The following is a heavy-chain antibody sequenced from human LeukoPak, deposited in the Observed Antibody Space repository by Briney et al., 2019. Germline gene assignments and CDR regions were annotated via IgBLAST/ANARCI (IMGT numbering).Heavy chain of an antibody. CDR2: INGNDGST. J-gene: IGHJ4*02. CDR3: ARDEGSTYNQLDF. V-gene: IGHV1-2*02. Sequence: GASVEVSCKASGYTFDNFYIHWGRQAPGQGPEWMGWINGNDGSTKYAQKFQGRVTMTRVTAISTVYMDLSGLRPDDTAIYYCARDEGSTYNQLDFWGQGTLVTVSS. D-gene: IGHD1-14*01. CDR1: GYTFDNFY.